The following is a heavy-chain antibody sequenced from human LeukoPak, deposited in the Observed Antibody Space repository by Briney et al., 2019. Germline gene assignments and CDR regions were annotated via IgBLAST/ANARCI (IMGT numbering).Heavy chain of an antibody. CDR1: GFVFSDFY. J-gene: IGHJ4*02. CDR3: ASDQVSGVFDY. D-gene: IGHD5/OR15-5a*01. CDR2: ISPDGSYT. Sequence: GGSLRLSCAGSGFVFSDFYINWIRHSPGKGLEWLAYISPDGSYTTYGDSVKGRFVISRDNAKNSVSLQMNSLRVEDTAVYYCASDQVSGVFDYWGQGARVTVS. V-gene: IGHV3-11*05.